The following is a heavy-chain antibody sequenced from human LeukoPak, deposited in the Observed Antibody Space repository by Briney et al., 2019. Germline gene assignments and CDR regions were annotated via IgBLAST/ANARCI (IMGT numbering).Heavy chain of an antibody. CDR2: IKQDGSEK. J-gene: IGHJ4*02. CDR1: GFTFSTYW. D-gene: IGHD2-21*01. V-gene: IGHV3-7*03. CDR3: ATGLWTFGY. Sequence: GGSLRLSCVASGFTFSTYWMTWVRQAPGKGLEWVANIKQDGSEKSYVDSVKGRFTISRDNANNSLFLQMNSLRAEDTAIYYCATGLWTFGYWGQGTLVTVSS.